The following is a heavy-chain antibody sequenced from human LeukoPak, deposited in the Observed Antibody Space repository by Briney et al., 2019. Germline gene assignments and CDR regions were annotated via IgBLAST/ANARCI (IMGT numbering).Heavy chain of an antibody. CDR3: AKEGIYSSSWYWDY. Sequence: PGGSLRLSCAASGFTFSSYAMSWVRQAPGKGLEWVSDISGSGGSTYYADSVKGRFTTSRDNSKNTLYLQMNSLRAEDTAVYYCAKEGIYSSSWYWDYWGQGTLVTVSS. CDR2: ISGSGGST. V-gene: IGHV3-23*01. J-gene: IGHJ4*02. CDR1: GFTFSSYA. D-gene: IGHD6-13*01.